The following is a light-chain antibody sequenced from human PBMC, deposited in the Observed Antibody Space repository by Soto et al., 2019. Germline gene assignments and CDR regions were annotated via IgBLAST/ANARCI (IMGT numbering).Light chain of an antibody. CDR3: QQRNYWPIT. J-gene: IGKJ5*01. CDR1: QSVSSN. CDR2: DAS. V-gene: IGKV3-15*01. Sequence: EIVRTQSPATLSVSPGESATLSCRASQSVSSNLAWHQQKPGQAPRILMYDASTRATGISARFSGSGSGTDFTLTINSLEPEDFAVYYCQQRNYWPITFGQGTRLEIK.